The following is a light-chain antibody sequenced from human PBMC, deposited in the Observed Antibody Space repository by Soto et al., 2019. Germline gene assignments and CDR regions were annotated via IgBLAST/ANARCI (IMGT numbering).Light chain of an antibody. CDR3: CSYAGIKGAV. J-gene: IGLJ7*01. Sequence: SVLTQPASVSGSPGQSITISCTGTSSDVGNYNLVSWYQKHPGKAPKLMIYEVNKRPSGVSNRFSGSKSGNTASLTISGLQTEDEADYYCCSYAGIKGAVFGGGTQLTVL. V-gene: IGLV2-23*02. CDR1: SSDVGNYNL. CDR2: EVN.